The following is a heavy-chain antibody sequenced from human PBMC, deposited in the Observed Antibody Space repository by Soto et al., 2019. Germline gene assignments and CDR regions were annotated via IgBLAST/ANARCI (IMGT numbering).Heavy chain of an antibody. J-gene: IGHJ5*01. CDR1: GYNFTAFW. Sequence: GESLKISCKASGYNFTAFWIHWVRQMPGRGLEWLGKIDPSDSYTNYGPSFEGHVTISTDNSFSTAYLQWSSLRASDPALYFCARVYKNWFDSWAQGTMVTVSS. CDR3: ARVYKNWFDS. CDR2: IDPSDSYT. V-gene: IGHV5-10-1*01. D-gene: IGHD1-1*01.